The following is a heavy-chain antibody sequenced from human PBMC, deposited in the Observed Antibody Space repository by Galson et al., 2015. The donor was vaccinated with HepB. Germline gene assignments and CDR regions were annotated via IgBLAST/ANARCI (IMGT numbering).Heavy chain of an antibody. CDR2: IIPIFNKP. CDR1: GGTFSSYA. V-gene: IGHV1-69*13. D-gene: IGHD3-10*01. CDR3: VRGSGMMGWFDP. Sequence: SVKVSCKASGGTFSSYAISWVRQAPGQGLEWMGGIIPIFNKPNYAQKFQGRVTITADESTSTGHMELSSLRSDDTAVYYCVRGSGMMGWFDPWGQGTLVTVS. J-gene: IGHJ5*02.